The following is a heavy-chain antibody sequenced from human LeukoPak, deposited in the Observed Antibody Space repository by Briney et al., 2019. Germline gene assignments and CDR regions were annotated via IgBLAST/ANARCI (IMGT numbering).Heavy chain of an antibody. CDR3: ARGRYSSGWYVGYYFDY. D-gene: IGHD6-19*01. CDR1: GGSISSYY. Sequence: SKTLSLTCTVSGGSISSYYWSWIRQPPGKGLEWIGYIYYSGSTNYNPSLKSRVTISVDTSKNQFSLKLSSVTAADTAVYYCARGRYSSGWYVGYYFDYWGQGTLVTVSS. J-gene: IGHJ4*02. V-gene: IGHV4-59*08. CDR2: IYYSGST.